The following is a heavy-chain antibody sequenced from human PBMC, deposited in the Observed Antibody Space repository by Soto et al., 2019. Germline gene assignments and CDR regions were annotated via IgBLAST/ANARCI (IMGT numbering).Heavy chain of an antibody. J-gene: IGHJ4*02. D-gene: IGHD1-1*01. CDR3: ASGHDAYKVRY. CDR2: IYYSGTT. V-gene: IGHV4-31*02. Sequence: WTWIRQHPGKGLEWIGYIYYSGTTYYNPSLKSRPTISMDTSENQFSLKLTSVTAADTAIYFCASGHDAYKVRYWGQGTLVTVSS.